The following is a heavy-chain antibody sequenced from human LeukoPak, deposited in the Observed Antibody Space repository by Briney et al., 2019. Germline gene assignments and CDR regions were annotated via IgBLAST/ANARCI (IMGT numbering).Heavy chain of an antibody. CDR2: IYWNDDK. CDR1: GFSLSTSGVG. Sequence: SGPTLVKPTQTLTLTRTFSGFSLSTSGVGVGWIRQPPGKALEWLALIYWNDDKRYSPSPKSRLTITKDTSKNQVVLTMTNMDPVDTATYYCAHMRDGPYDSGEDAFDIWGQGTMVTVSS. CDR3: AHMRDGPYDSGEDAFDI. V-gene: IGHV2-5*01. D-gene: IGHD3-22*01. J-gene: IGHJ3*02.